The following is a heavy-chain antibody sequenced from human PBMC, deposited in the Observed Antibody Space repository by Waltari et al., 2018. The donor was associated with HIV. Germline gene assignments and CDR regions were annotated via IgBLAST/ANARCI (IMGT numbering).Heavy chain of an antibody. J-gene: IGHJ4*02. V-gene: IGHV4-38-2*01. CDR3: ARWGRGAGYYFDY. CDR2: IYHSGST. D-gene: IGHD3-10*01. Sequence: QVQLQESGPGLVKPSETLSLTCAVSGYSLSSASSWGGLRQPPGKGLEWIGSIYHSGSTYYNPSLKSRVTISVDTSKNQFSLKLSSVTAADTAVYYCARWGRGAGYYFDYWGQGTLVTVSS. CDR1: GYSLSSASS.